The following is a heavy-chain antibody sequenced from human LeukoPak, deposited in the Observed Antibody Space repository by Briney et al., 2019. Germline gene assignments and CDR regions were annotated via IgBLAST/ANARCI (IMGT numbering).Heavy chain of an antibody. V-gene: IGHV3-21*01. Sequence: GGSLRLSCAASGFTFSSYSMNWVRLAPGKGLEWVSSISSSSSYIYYADSVKGRFTISRDNAKNSLYLQMNSLRAEDTAVYYCARDLGYYGSGSQNDGFDYWGQGTLVTVSS. CDR2: ISSSSSYI. J-gene: IGHJ4*02. CDR1: GFTFSSYS. D-gene: IGHD3-10*01. CDR3: ARDLGYYGSGSQNDGFDY.